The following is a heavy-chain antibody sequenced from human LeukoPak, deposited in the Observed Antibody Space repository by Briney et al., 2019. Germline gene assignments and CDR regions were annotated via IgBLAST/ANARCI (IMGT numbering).Heavy chain of an antibody. CDR2: INPNSGGT. Sequence: ASVKVSXKASGYTFTGYYMHWVRRAPGQGLEWMGWINPNSGGTNYAQKFQGRVTMTRDTSISTAYMELSRLRSDDTAVYYCARGRKPFTGTAIYSGNWFDPWGQGTLVTVSS. V-gene: IGHV1-2*02. J-gene: IGHJ5*02. D-gene: IGHD3-10*02. CDR1: GYTFTGYY. CDR3: ARGRKPFTGTAIYSGNWFDP.